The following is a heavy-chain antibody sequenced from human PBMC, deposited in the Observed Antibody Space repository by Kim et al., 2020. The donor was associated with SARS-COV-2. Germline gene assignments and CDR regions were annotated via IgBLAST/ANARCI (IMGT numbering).Heavy chain of an antibody. CDR2: ISSSSSTI. CDR1: GFTFSSYS. V-gene: IGHV3-48*02. J-gene: IGHJ5*02. D-gene: IGHD5-12*01. CDR3: ARVPGWPWIASVNWFDP. Sequence: GGSLRLSCAASGFTFSSYSMNWVRQAPGKGLEWVSYISSSSSTIYYADSVKGRFTISRDNAKNSLYLQMNSLRDEDTAVYYCARVPGWPWIASVNWFDPWGQGPRVPVSS.